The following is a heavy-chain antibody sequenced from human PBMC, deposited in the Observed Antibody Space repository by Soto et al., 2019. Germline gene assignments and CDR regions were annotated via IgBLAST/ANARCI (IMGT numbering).Heavy chain of an antibody. V-gene: IGHV3-9*01. CDR1: GFTFDDYA. Sequence: GGSLRLSCAASGFTFDDYAMHWVRQAPGKGLEWVSGISWNSGSIGYADSVKGRFTISRDNAKNSLYLQMNSLRAEDTALYYCAITGGAAPPPTWYYYYMDVWGKGTTVTVSS. CDR2: ISWNSGSI. CDR3: AITGGAAPPPTWYYYYMDV. D-gene: IGHD3-16*01. J-gene: IGHJ6*03.